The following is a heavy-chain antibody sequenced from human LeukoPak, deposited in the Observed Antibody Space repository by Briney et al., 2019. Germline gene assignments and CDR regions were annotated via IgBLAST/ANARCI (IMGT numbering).Heavy chain of an antibody. Sequence: PSETLSLTCTVSGGSISSYYWSWIRQPPGKGLEWIGYIYYSGSTNYNPSLKSRVTISVDTPKNQFSLKLSSVTAADTAVFYCARTDSSGYFFFDYWGKGTLVTVSS. CDR2: IYYSGST. J-gene: IGHJ4*02. D-gene: IGHD3-22*01. V-gene: IGHV4-59*01. CDR1: GGSISSYY. CDR3: ARTDSSGYFFFDY.